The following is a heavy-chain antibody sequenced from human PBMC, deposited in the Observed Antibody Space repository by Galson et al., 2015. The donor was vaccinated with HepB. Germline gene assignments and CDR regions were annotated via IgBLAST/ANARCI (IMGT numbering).Heavy chain of an antibody. V-gene: IGHV1-69*13. CDR3: AREGFGSYAFDY. J-gene: IGHJ4*02. Sequence: SVKVSCKASGGTFSSYAISWVRQAPGQGLEWMGGIISIFGTANYAQKFQGRVTITADESTSTAYMELSSLRSEDTAVYYCAREGFGSYAFDYWGQGTLVTVSS. CDR2: IISIFGTA. CDR1: GGTFSSYA. D-gene: IGHD1-26*01.